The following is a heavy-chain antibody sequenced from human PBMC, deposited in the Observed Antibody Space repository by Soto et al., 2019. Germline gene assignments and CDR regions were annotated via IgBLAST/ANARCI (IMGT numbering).Heavy chain of an antibody. V-gene: IGHV1-8*01. CDR2: MNPNSGNT. CDR1: GYTFTSYD. D-gene: IGHD2-2*01. Sequence: ASVKVSCKASGYTFTSYDINWVRQATGQGLKWMGWMNPNSGNTGYAQKFQGRVTMTRNTSISTAYMELSSLRSEDTAVYYCARVRYCSSTSCYRKADNWFDPWGQGTLVTVSS. J-gene: IGHJ5*02. CDR3: ARVRYCSSTSCYRKADNWFDP.